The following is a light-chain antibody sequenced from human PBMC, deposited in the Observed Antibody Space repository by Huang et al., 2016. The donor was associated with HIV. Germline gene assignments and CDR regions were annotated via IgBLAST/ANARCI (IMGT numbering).Light chain of an antibody. CDR2: KAS. J-gene: IGKJ2*01. V-gene: IGKV1-5*03. CDR3: QQYNSYPYT. CDR1: QRISTW. Sequence: DIQMTQAPSTLSASVGDRVTITCRASQRISTWLAWYQQKPGKAPRLLIYKASKLQSGVPSRFSGSGSGTEFTLTISSLQPDDFATYYYQQYNSYPYTFGQGAKLDIK.